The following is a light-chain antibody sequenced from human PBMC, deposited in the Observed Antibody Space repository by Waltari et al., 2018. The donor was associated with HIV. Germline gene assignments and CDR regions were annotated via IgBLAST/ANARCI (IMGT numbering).Light chain of an antibody. J-gene: IGKJ1*01. CDR1: QNVGAF. V-gene: IGKV1-5*03. CDR3: HQYASFSGT. Sequence: DIRLTQSTSTLSASAGDRVALTCRAGQNVGAFLAGYQQKPGKPPKLLIFQASILEGGVPSRFSGSVSGSDFTLTINGLQSDDFATYYCHQYASFSGTFGQGTKVEL. CDR2: QAS.